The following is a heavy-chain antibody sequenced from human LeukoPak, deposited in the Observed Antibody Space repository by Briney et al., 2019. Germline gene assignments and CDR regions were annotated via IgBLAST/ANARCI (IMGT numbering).Heavy chain of an antibody. CDR2: MWYDGSKK. Sequence: GGSLRLSCAASGFTFDTYAMHWVRQAPGEGLEWVAIMWYDGSKKEYADSVEGRFSVSRDNSKNTLDMQMNSLRAEDTAVYYCARGYCTGNNCRSYYYYGMDVWGQGTTVTVS. V-gene: IGHV3-33*01. CDR3: ARGYCTGNNCRSYYYYGMDV. CDR1: GFTFDTYA. D-gene: IGHD2-8*02. J-gene: IGHJ6*02.